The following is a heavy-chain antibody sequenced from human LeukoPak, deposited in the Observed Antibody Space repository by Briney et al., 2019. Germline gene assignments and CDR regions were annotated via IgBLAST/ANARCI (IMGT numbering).Heavy chain of an antibody. CDR1: GFTFSSYA. J-gene: IGHJ4*02. Sequence: GGSLRLSCAASGFTFSSYAMSWVRQAPGKGLEWVSAISGSGGSTYYADSVKGRFTISRDNSKHTLYLQMDSLRADDTAVYYCANKAISRHFYPFDHWGQGTLVTVSS. CDR3: ANKAISRHFYPFDH. CDR2: ISGSGGST. D-gene: IGHD3-3*02. V-gene: IGHV3-23*01.